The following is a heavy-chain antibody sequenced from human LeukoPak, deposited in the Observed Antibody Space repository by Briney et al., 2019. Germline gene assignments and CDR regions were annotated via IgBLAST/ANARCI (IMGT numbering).Heavy chain of an antibody. CDR1: GGSISSYY. D-gene: IGHD3-10*01. V-gene: IGHV4-59*01. CDR3: ARVGDGVFDF. J-gene: IGHJ4*02. CDR2: IYYSGNT. Sequence: PSETLSLTCTVSGGSISSYYWSWIRQPPGKGLEWIGYIYYSGNTNNNPSLKSRLTISIDTSKNQFSLKLSSVTAADTAVYYCARVGDGVFDFWGQGTPVTVSS.